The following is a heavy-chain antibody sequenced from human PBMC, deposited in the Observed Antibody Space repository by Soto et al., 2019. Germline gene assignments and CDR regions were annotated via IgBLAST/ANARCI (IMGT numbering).Heavy chain of an antibody. Sequence: ASVKVSCKASGYTFTSYGISWVRQAPGQGLEWMGWISAYNGNTNYAQKLQGRVTMTTDTSTSTAYMELRSLRSDDTAVYYCARDPPIVLRYFDWLSLYYYGMDVWGQGTTVTVS. CDR3: ARDPPIVLRYFDWLSLYYYGMDV. J-gene: IGHJ6*02. CDR2: ISAYNGNT. V-gene: IGHV1-18*01. D-gene: IGHD3-9*01. CDR1: GYTFTSYG.